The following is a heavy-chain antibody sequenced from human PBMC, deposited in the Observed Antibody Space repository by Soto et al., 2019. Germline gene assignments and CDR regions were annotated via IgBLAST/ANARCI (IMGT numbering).Heavy chain of an antibody. CDR3: ARLKGVIAAAGTSRYYYYYGMDV. CDR1: GYSFTSYW. J-gene: IGHJ6*02. D-gene: IGHD6-13*01. V-gene: IGHV5-10-1*01. Sequence: PGESLKISCKGSGYSFTSYWISWVRQMPGKGLEWMGRIDPSDSYTNYSPSFQGHVTISADKSISTAYLQWSSLKASDTAMYYCARLKGVIAAAGTSRYYYYYGMDVWGQGTTVTVSS. CDR2: IDPSDSYT.